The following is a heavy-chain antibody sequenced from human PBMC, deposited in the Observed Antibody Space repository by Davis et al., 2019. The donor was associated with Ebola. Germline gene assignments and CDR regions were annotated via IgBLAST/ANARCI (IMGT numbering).Heavy chain of an antibody. J-gene: IGHJ5*02. Sequence: SETLSLTCTVSGGSISSYYWGWIRQPPGKGLEWIGSIYYSGSTYYNPSLKSRVTISVDTSKNQFSLKLSSVTAADTAVYYCARTYYDFWSGYKDNWFDPWGQGTLVTVSS. CDR1: GGSISSYY. CDR2: IYYSGST. V-gene: IGHV4-39*01. D-gene: IGHD3-3*01. CDR3: ARTYYDFWSGYKDNWFDP.